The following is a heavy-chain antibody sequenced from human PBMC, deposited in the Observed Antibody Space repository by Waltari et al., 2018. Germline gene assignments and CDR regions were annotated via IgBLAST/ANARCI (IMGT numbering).Heavy chain of an antibody. V-gene: IGHV4-4*07. Sequence: QVQLQESGPGLVKPSETLSLTCTVSGGSISSYYWSWIRQPAGKGLEWIGRIYTSGSTTYTPSLKGGLTMSVDPSKTRFSLKRSSVTAADTAGYYCAREGKKGGWGYGYDYWGQGTLVTVSS. D-gene: IGHD5-18*01. J-gene: IGHJ4*02. CDR2: IYTSGST. CDR3: AREGKKGGWGYGYDY. CDR1: GGSISSYY.